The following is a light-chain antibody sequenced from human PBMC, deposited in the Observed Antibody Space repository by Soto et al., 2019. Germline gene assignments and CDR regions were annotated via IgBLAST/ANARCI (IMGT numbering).Light chain of an antibody. Sequence: EIVLTQSPGTLSLSPGERVTLSCRASQSVSSSYLAWYQQKPGQAPRLLIYGASSRATGIPDGFSGSGSGTDFTLTISRLEPEDFAVYYCQQYGTSPLTFGGRTKLEIK. J-gene: IGKJ4*01. V-gene: IGKV3-20*01. CDR3: QQYGTSPLT. CDR2: GAS. CDR1: QSVSSSY.